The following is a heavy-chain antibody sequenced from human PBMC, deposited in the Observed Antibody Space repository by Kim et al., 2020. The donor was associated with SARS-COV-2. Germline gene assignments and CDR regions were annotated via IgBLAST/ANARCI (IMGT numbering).Heavy chain of an antibody. CDR2: VYSGGRT. J-gene: IGHJ3*02. V-gene: IGHV3-23*01. Sequence: GGSLRLSCVASGFTLRNYAMTSVRQAPGKGLEWVSAVYSGGRTFYADSVKGRFTISRDISKDTLYLEMNSLRADDTAIYYCAKDIYTVTTSFDMWGPGTMVTVSS. CDR1: GFTLRNYA. CDR3: AKDIYTVTTSFDM. D-gene: IGHD4-17*01.